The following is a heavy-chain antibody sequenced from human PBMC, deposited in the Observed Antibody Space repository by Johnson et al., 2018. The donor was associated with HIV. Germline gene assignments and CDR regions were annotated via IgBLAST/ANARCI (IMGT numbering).Heavy chain of an antibody. D-gene: IGHD3-22*01. CDR2: IYSGGST. J-gene: IGHJ3*02. V-gene: IGHV3-66*03. CDR1: GFTVSSNY. CDR3: VRRFYDSSAFDI. Sequence: VQLVESGGGLIQPGGSMRLSCAASGFTVSSNYMSWVRQPPGKGLEWVSVIYSGGSTYYADSVKGRFTISRDNSKNTLYLQMNSLRAEDTAVYYCVRRFYDSSAFDIWGQGTLVTVSS.